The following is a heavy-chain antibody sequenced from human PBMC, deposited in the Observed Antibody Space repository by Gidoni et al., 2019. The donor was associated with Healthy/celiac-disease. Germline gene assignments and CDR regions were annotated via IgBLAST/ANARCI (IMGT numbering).Heavy chain of an antibody. CDR2: IYYSGST. Sequence: QLQLQESGPGLVKPSETLSLTCTVSGGSISSSSYSWGWIRQPPGKGLEWIGSIYYSGSTYYNPSLKSRVTISVDTSKNQFSLKLSSVTAADTAVYYCARGIGHAAGTYYYYYGMDVWGQGTTVTVSS. J-gene: IGHJ6*02. V-gene: IGHV4-39*07. D-gene: IGHD6-13*01. CDR3: ARGIGHAAGTYYYYYGMDV. CDR1: GGSISSSSYS.